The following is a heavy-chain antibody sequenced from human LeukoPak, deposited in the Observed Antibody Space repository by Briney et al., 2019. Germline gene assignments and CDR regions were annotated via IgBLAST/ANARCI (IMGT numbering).Heavy chain of an antibody. V-gene: IGHV4-39*01. CDR3: ARRTGSYYYASGSSRVVDY. CDR1: GASISSSNYH. Sequence: SETLSLTCTVSGASISSSNYHWGWIRPAPGQGLEWIGSIYYSGSTYYNPSLKSRVTISVDTSKNQFSLKLSSVTAADTAVYYCARRTGSYYYASGSSRVVDYWGQGTLVTVSS. J-gene: IGHJ4*02. D-gene: IGHD3-10*01. CDR2: IYYSGST.